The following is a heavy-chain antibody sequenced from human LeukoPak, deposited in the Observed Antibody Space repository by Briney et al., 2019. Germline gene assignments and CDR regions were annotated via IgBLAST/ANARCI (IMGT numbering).Heavy chain of an antibody. CDR1: GFTFTSSA. CDR3: AAVSAPGYSYGLDY. Sequence: SVTVSCEASGFTFTSSAMQWVRQARGQRLEWIGWIVVGSGNTNYAQRFQERVTITRDMSTSTAYMELSSLRSEDTAVYYCAAVSAPGYSYGLDYWGQGTLVTVSS. CDR2: IVVGSGNT. V-gene: IGHV1-58*02. D-gene: IGHD5-18*01. J-gene: IGHJ4*02.